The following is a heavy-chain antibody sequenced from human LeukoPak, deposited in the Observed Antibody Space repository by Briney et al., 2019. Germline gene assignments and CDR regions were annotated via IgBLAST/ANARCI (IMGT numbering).Heavy chain of an antibody. Sequence: GGSLRLSCAASGFTFSSYAMTWVRQAPGKGLEYFSGISGSGGSSTYYADSVKGRFTISRDNSKNTLYLQMNSLRVEDTAVYYCVKDPDPRYCSSTSCSPIWGQGTMVTVSS. CDR3: VKDPDPRYCSSTSCSPI. CDR1: GFTFSSYA. V-gene: IGHV3-23*01. J-gene: IGHJ3*02. D-gene: IGHD2-2*01. CDR2: ISGSGGSST.